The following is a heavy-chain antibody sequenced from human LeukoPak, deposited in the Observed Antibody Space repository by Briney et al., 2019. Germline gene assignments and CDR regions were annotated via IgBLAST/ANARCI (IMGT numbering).Heavy chain of an antibody. CDR2: IYYSGST. CDR1: GGSISSYY. CDR3: ARDPSLFAGYFDY. Sequence: SETLSLTCTVSGGSISSYYWNWIRQPPGKGLEWIGYIYYSGSTNYNPSLKSRVTISVDTSKNQFSLKLTSVTAADTAVYYCARDPSLFAGYFDYWGQGTLVTVSS. V-gene: IGHV4-59*12. D-gene: IGHD3-10*01. J-gene: IGHJ4*02.